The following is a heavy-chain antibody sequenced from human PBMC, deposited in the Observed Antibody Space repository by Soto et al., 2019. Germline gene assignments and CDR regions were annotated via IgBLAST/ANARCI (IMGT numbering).Heavy chain of an antibody. D-gene: IGHD4-4*01. V-gene: IGHV3-33*01. J-gene: IGHJ6*02. CDR2: IWYDGSNK. CDR3: ARDEGTVDYSNLESLIGSYYYGMDV. Sequence: GGSLRLSCAASGFTFSSYGMHWVRQAPGKGLEWVAVIWYDGSNKYYADSVKGRFTISRDNSKNTLFLQMNSLRAEDTVVYYCARDEGTVDYSNLESLIGSYYYGMDVWGQGTTVTVSS. CDR1: GFTFSSYG.